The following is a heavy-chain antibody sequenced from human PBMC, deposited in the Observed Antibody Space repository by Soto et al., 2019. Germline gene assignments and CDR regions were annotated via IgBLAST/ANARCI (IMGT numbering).Heavy chain of an antibody. Sequence: QVQLQESGPGLVKPSQTLSLTCTVSGGSISSRGYFWSWIRQHPGKGLEWIGYIHDSGSAYYNPSLNGRLTISLDTPKNQFSLNLYCVTAADSAVYYCARLGYYTSCPRGGGFDDWGQGTPVTVSS. D-gene: IGHD2-8*01. CDR3: ARLGYYTSCPRGGGFDD. CDR1: GGSISSRGYF. CDR2: IHDSGSA. J-gene: IGHJ4*02. V-gene: IGHV4-31*03.